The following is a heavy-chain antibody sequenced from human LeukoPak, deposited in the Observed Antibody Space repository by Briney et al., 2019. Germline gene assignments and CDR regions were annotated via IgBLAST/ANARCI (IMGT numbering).Heavy chain of an antibody. V-gene: IGHV5-51*01. D-gene: IGHD4-17*01. J-gene: IGHJ6*04. CDR2: IYPGDSDT. CDR1: EYSFSYYW. Sequence: GESLKISCEGFEYSFSYYWIAWVRQMPGKSLERMGVIYPGDSDTRYSPSFQGQVTISADNSINPAYRQWSSLKASDTAMYYCARQGRAVTNDAMDVWGKGTTVTVSS. CDR3: ARQGRAVTNDAMDV.